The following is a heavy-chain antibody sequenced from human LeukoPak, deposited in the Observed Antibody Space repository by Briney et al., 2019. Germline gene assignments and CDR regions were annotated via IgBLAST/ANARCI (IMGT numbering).Heavy chain of an antibody. J-gene: IGHJ6*03. V-gene: IGHV3-23*01. CDR3: AKSSRIAVAVGLNPHTKNNYYYYYMDV. CDR1: GFTFSSYA. CDR2: ISGSGGST. D-gene: IGHD6-19*01. Sequence: PGGSLRLSCAASGFTFSSYAMSWVRQAPGKGLEWVSAISGSGGSTYYADSVKGRFTISRDNSKNTLYLQMNSLRAEDTAVYYCAKSSRIAVAVGLNPHTKNNYYYYYMDVWGKGTTVTVSS.